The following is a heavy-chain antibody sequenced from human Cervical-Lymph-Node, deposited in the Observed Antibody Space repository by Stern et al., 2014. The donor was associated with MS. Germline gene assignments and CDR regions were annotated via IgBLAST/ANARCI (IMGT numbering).Heavy chain of an antibody. CDR1: GGSTSTGGYY. J-gene: IGHJ5*01. CDR3: ASSSLLRPLFRS. V-gene: IGHV4-31*11. D-gene: IGHD2/OR15-2a*01. Sequence: QLQLQESGPGLVKPSQTLSLTCAVSGGSTSTGGYYWNWISQHPGKGLEYIGYIYYSGSTYYNPSLKSRVSLSVDTSKNQFSLRLNSVTAADTAVYYCASSSLLRPLFRSWSQGTLVTVSS. CDR2: IYYSGST.